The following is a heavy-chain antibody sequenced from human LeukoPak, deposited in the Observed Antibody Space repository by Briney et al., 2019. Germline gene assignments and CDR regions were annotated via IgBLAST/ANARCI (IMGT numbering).Heavy chain of an antibody. J-gene: IGHJ4*02. D-gene: IGHD3-22*01. V-gene: IGHV1-2*02. CDR2: INPNSGGT. CDR1: GCTFTGYY. CDR3: ASGDYYDSSGYYCY. Sequence: GASVKVSCKASGCTFTGYYMHWVRQAPGQGLEWMGWINPNSGGTNYAQKFQGRVTMTRDTSISTAYMELSRLRSDDTAVYYCASGDYYDSSGYYCYWGQGTLVTVSS.